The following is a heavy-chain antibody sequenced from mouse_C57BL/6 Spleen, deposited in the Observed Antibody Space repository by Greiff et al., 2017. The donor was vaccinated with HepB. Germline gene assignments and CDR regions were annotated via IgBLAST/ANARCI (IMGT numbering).Heavy chain of an antibody. CDR3: ARIPITTVPYFDV. D-gene: IGHD1-1*01. J-gene: IGHJ1*03. Sequence: VKLVESGAELVKPGASVKISCKASGYAFSSYWMNWVKQRPGKGLEWIGQIYPGDGDTNYNGKFKGKATLTADKSSSTAYMQLSSLTSEDSAVYFCARIPITTVPYFDVWGTGTTVTVSS. CDR2: IYPGDGDT. CDR1: GYAFSSYW. V-gene: IGHV1-80*01.